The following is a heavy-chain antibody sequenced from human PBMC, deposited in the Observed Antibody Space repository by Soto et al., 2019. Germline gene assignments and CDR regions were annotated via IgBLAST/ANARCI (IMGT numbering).Heavy chain of an antibody. CDR1: GYTFTSYG. CDR2: ISAYNGNT. CDR3: ARDVKLARPYNWNENDAFDI. D-gene: IGHD1-20*01. Sequence: ASVKVSCKASGYTFTSYGISWVRQAPGQGLEWMGWISAYNGNTNYAQKLQGRVTMTTDTSTSTAYMELRSLGSDDTAVYYCARDVKLARPYNWNENDAFDIWGQGTMVTVSS. V-gene: IGHV1-18*01. J-gene: IGHJ3*02.